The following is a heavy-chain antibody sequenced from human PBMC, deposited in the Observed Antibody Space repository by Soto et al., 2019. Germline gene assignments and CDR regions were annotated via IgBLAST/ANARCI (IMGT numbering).Heavy chain of an antibody. CDR2: INHSGST. CDR3: ARGGGRYYMDV. CDR1: GGSFSGYY. V-gene: IGHV4-34*01. D-gene: IGHD3-16*01. J-gene: IGHJ6*03. Sequence: SETLSLTCAVYGGSFSGYYWSWIRQPPGKGLEWIGEINHSGSTNCNPSLKSRVTISVDTSKNQFSLKLSSVTAADTAVYYCARGGGRYYMDVWDKGTTVTVSS.